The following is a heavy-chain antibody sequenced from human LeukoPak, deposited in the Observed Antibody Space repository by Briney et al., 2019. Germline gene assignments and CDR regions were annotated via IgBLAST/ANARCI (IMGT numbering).Heavy chain of an antibody. CDR1: GASIRSYY. CDR2: MYNSGST. CDR3: AREIGITYYYDSSGLDY. D-gene: IGHD3-22*01. Sequence: SETLSLTCTVSGASIRSYYWSWIRQPPGRGLEWIGYMYNSGSTYYNPSLKSRVTISVDTSKNQFSLKLSSVTAADTAVYYCAREIGITYYYDSSGLDYWGQGTLVTVSS. J-gene: IGHJ4*02. V-gene: IGHV4-59*12.